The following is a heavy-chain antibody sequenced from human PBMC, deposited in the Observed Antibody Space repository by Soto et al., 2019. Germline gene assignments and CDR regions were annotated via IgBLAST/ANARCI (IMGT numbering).Heavy chain of an antibody. CDR3: ARDVVGEATMRC. CDR1: GGSFSNFV. V-gene: IGHV1-69*06. J-gene: IGHJ4*02. CDR2: IIPNFSTT. Sequence: QVQLVQSGAEVKKPGSSVKVSCKASGGSFSNFVISWVRQAPGQGLEWMGGIIPNFSTTNYAQKFQANVTITAAKTTRTSYLEMRRLISENASVYYCARDVVGEATMRCWGQGTLVTGSS. D-gene: IGHD1-26*01.